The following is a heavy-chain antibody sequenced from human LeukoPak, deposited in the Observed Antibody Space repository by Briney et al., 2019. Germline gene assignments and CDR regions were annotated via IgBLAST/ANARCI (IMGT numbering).Heavy chain of an antibody. D-gene: IGHD3-10*01. CDR3: ARRFPYGFRGNWFDP. CDR1: GASISSSSYY. Sequence: SETLSLTCSVSGASISSSSYYWGWIRQPPGKGLEWIGEINHTGSTNYNPSLKSRVTISRDTSKNEISLKLSSVTAADTAVYYCARRFPYGFRGNWFDPWGQGTLVTVSS. CDR2: INHTGST. V-gene: IGHV4-39*07. J-gene: IGHJ5*02.